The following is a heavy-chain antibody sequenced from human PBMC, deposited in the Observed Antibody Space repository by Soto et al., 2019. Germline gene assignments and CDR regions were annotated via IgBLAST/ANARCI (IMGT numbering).Heavy chain of an antibody. CDR1: CDSISSYY. CDR2: IYYSGST. V-gene: IGHV4-59*01. Sequence: PSETLSLTCAVSCDSISSYYWSWIRQPPGKGLEWIGSIYYSGSTNYNPSLKSRVTMSIDMSKNQFSLKVSSVTAADTAVYYCAREPPAAGENWFDPWGQGTLVTVSS. D-gene: IGHD6-13*01. J-gene: IGHJ5*02. CDR3: AREPPAAGENWFDP.